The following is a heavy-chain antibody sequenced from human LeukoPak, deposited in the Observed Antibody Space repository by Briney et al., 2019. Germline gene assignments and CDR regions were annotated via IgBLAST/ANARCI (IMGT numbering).Heavy chain of an antibody. J-gene: IGHJ4*02. V-gene: IGHV3-30*02. CDR3: AKSKSYYDSSSLDY. CDR2: IRYDGSNK. Sequence: GALRLSCAASGFTFSSCGMHWVRQAPGKGLEWVAFIRYDGSNKYYADSVKGRFTISRDNSKNTLYLQMNSLRAEDTAVYYCAKSKSYYDSSSLDYWGQGTLVTVSS. CDR1: GFTFSSCG. D-gene: IGHD3-22*01.